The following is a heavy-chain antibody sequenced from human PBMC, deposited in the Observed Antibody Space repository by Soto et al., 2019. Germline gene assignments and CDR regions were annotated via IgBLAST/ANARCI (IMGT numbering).Heavy chain of an antibody. V-gene: IGHV5-51*01. CDR3: ARHDSSSVIYHYYGMDV. Sequence: GESLKISCKGSGYTFTSYWIGWVRQMPGKGLEWMGIIYPGDSDTRYSPSFQGQVTISADKSISTAYLQWSSLKASDTAIYYCARHDSSSVIYHYYGMDVWGQGTTVTVFS. J-gene: IGHJ6*02. CDR1: GYTFTSYW. CDR2: IYPGDSDT. D-gene: IGHD2-21*02.